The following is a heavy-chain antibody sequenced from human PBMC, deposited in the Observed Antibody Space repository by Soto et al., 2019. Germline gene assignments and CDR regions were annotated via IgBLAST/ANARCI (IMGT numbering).Heavy chain of an antibody. CDR3: ARGGKYCSGGSCPTFGHKAIDY. V-gene: IGHV4-34*01. Sequence: LSLTCAVSGGSFRGFYWTWIRQSPGKGLEWLGDINHVGITNYNPSLKSRVTISVDTSKNQFSLKLSSVTAADTAVYYCARGGKYCSGGSCPTFGHKAIDYWGQGTLVTVSS. CDR1: GGSFRGFY. CDR2: INHVGIT. D-gene: IGHD2-15*01. J-gene: IGHJ4*02.